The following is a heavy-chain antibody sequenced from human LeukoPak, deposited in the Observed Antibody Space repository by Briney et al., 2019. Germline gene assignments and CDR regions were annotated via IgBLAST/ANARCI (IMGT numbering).Heavy chain of an antibody. CDR1: GYSISSGYY. Sequence: PSETLSLTCTVSGYSISSGYYWGWIRQPPGKGLEWIGEINHSGSTNYNPSLKSRVTISVDTSKNQFSLKLSSVTAADTAVYYCARPGGYSYGLRGWFDPWGQGTLVTVSS. V-gene: IGHV4-38-2*02. CDR3: ARPGGYSYGLRGWFDP. D-gene: IGHD5-18*01. CDR2: INHSGST. J-gene: IGHJ5*02.